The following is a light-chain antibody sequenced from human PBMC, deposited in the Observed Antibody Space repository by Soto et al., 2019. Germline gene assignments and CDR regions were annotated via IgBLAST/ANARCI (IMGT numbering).Light chain of an antibody. CDR2: TGS. J-gene: IGKJ4*01. V-gene: IGKV1-12*01. CDR3: QQANSFPLT. Sequence: DIQITQSPSSGSASGGDRVSITCRPIQGISNGLAWYQQKPGRAPKPLIYTGSSLQSGVPSRFSGTGSGTDFTLTISSLQPEDVATYYCQQANSFPLTFGGGTKVEIK. CDR1: QGISNG.